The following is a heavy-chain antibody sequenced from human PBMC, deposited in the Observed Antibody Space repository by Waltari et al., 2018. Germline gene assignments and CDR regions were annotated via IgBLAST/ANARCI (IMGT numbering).Heavy chain of an antibody. D-gene: IGHD5-12*01. CDR1: GGSISSYY. CDR3: ARVAGGSPYYYMDV. CDR2: ISYPGST. J-gene: IGHJ6*03. V-gene: IGHV4-59*01. Sequence: QVQLQESGPGLVKPSETLSLTCTVSGGSISSYYWSWIRQPPGKGLEWIGYISYPGSTNNNPSLKSRGTISLDTSKNQFSLKLTSVTAADTAVYYCARVAGGSPYYYMDVWGKGTTVTVSS.